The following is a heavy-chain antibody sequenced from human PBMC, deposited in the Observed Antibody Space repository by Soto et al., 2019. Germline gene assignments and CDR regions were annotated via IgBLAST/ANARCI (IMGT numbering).Heavy chain of an antibody. CDR2: FDPEDGET. D-gene: IGHD3-22*01. CDR3: ATRGAYDSSGYYYILDY. J-gene: IGHJ4*02. V-gene: IGHV1-24*01. Sequence: ASEKVSSKVSGYTLTELSMHWVRQAPGKGLEWMGGFDPEDGETIYAQKFQGRVTMTEDTSTDTAYMELSSLRSEDTVVYYCATRGAYDSSGYYYILDYWGQGTLVTVSS. CDR1: GYTLTELS.